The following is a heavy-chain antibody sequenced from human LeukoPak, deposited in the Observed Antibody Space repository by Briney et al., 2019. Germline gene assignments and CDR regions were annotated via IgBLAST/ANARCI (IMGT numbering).Heavy chain of an antibody. Sequence: GGTLRLSCAASGFTFSSYGMSWVRQAPGKGLEWVSAISGSGGSTYYADSVKGRFTISRDNSKNTLYLQMNCLRAEDTAVYYCAKNAGYSYGLYYFDYWGQGTLVTVSS. CDR3: AKNAGYSYGLYYFDY. J-gene: IGHJ4*02. D-gene: IGHD5-18*01. V-gene: IGHV3-23*01. CDR1: GFTFSSYG. CDR2: ISGSGGST.